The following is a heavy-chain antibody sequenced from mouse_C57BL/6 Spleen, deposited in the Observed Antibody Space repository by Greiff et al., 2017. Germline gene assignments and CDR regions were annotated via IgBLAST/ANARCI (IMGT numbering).Heavy chain of an antibody. CDR1: GYSFTDYN. J-gene: IGHJ4*01. Sequence: VHVKQSGPELVKPGASVKISCKASGYSFTDYNMNWVKQSNGKSLEWIGVINPNYGTTSYNQKFKGKATLTVDQSSSTAYMQLNSLTSEDSAVYYCARAYGNFEDYAMDYWGQGTSVTVSS. D-gene: IGHD2-1*01. CDR2: INPNYGTT. CDR3: ARAYGNFEDYAMDY. V-gene: IGHV1-39*01.